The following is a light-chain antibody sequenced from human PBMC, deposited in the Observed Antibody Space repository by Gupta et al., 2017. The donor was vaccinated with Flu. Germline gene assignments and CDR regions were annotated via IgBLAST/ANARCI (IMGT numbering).Light chain of an antibody. V-gene: IGLV2-11*01. J-gene: IGLJ1*01. CDR2: SGT. CDR1: SSDVINYKD. CDR3: ESLERSTHEV. Sequence: QSALTQPRSVSVSPGQSVTISCTGSSSDVINYKDVSWYQHHPGKAPTFMMYSGTVRPSGVPERFSGSKSGNTASLTIAGIQADDEAEYYCESLERSTHEVFGYGTKFTVL.